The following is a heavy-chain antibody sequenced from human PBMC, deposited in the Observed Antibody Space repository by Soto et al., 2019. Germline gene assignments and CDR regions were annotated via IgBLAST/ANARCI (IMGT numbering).Heavy chain of an antibody. CDR2: INHSGST. Sequence: SETLSLTCAVYGGSFSGYYWSWIRQPPGKGLEWIGEINHSGSTNYKPSLKSRDTISVDTSKNQFSLKLSSVTAADTAVFYCSRGGITMVRGVFSGKTYNWFPPWGQETLVTVSS. V-gene: IGHV4-34*01. CDR3: SRGGITMVRGVFSGKTYNWFPP. D-gene: IGHD3-10*01. J-gene: IGHJ5*02. CDR1: GGSFSGYY.